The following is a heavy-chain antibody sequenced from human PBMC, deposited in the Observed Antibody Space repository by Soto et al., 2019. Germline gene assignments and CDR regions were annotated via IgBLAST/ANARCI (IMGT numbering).Heavy chain of an antibody. Sequence: SETLSLTCAVYGGSFSGYYWSWIRQHPGKGLEWIGYIYYSGSTYYNPSLKSRVTISVDTSKNQFSLKLSSVTAADTAVYYCARSVTPWGQGNLVTVSS. D-gene: IGHD3-10*01. J-gene: IGHJ5*02. CDR2: IYYSGST. V-gene: IGHV4-31*11. CDR1: GGSFSGYY. CDR3: ARSVTP.